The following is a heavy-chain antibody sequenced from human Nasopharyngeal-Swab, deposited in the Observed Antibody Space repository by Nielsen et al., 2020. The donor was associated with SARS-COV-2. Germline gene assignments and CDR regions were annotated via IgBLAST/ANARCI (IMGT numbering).Heavy chain of an antibody. CDR2: IYHSGST. D-gene: IGHD6-6*01. CDR1: GGSISSSNW. V-gene: IGHV4-4*02. Sequence: SETLSLTCAVSGGSISSSNWWSWVRQPPGKGLEWIGEIYHSGSTNYNPSLKSRVTMSVDKSKNQFSLKLSSVTAADTAVYYCARVKVAARQSHIDYWGQGTLVTVSS. CDR3: ARVKVAARQSHIDY. J-gene: IGHJ4*02.